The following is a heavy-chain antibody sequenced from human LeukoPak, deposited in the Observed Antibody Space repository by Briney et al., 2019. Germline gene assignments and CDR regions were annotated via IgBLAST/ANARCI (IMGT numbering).Heavy chain of an antibody. D-gene: IGHD3-9*01. CDR1: GYSFTSYY. CDR2: INPSGSSA. J-gene: IGHJ4*02. V-gene: IGHV1-46*01. Sequence: ASVKVSCKASGYSFTSYYMHWVRQAPGQGLEWMGFINPSGSSAAYAQKFQGRLTMTRDMFTSTDYMELSRLRSDDTAVYYCARAILTGQCYWGQGTLVTVSS. CDR3: ARAILTGQCY.